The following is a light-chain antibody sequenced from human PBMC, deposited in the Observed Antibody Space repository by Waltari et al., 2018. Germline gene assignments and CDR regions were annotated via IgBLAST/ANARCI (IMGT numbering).Light chain of an antibody. J-gene: IGKJ1*01. CDR2: DTS. CDR1: PSVGRS. CDR3: QHYVNLPVT. V-gene: IGKV3-20*01. Sequence: DIVLTQSPGALSLSPGERATLSCMASPSVGRSLAWYQQKPGQAPRLLIYDTSSRATGTPGRFSGSGAGTDFSLAISSLEPEDFAVYFCQHYVNLPVTFGQGTKVEI.